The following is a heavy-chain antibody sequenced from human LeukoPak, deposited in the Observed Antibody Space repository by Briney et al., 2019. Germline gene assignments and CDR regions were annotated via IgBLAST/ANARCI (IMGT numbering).Heavy chain of an antibody. D-gene: IGHD3-22*01. CDR3: ARLRVASYYYDSSGYNDAFDI. Sequence: SETLSLTCTVSGGSISSSSYYWGWIRQPPGKGLGWIGSIYYSGSTYYNPSLKSRVTISVDTSKNQFSLKLSSVTAADTAVYYCARLRVASYYYDSSGYNDAFDIWGQGTMVTVSS. CDR2: IYYSGST. CDR1: GGSISSSSYY. V-gene: IGHV4-39*01. J-gene: IGHJ3*02.